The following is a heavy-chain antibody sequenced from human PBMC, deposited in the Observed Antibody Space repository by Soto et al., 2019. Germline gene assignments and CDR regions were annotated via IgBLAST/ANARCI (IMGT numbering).Heavy chain of an antibody. V-gene: IGHV3-33*01. D-gene: IGHD2-8*01. J-gene: IGHJ3*02. Sequence: GGSLRLSCAASRFTFSSYGMHWVRQSPGKGLEWVAVIWYDGSNKYYADSVKGRFTISRDNYKNTLYRHMNSLRAEDTAVYYCAGAGYCTNGVCRPDAFDIWGQGTMVSVSS. CDR1: RFTFSSYG. CDR2: IWYDGSNK. CDR3: AGAGYCTNGVCRPDAFDI.